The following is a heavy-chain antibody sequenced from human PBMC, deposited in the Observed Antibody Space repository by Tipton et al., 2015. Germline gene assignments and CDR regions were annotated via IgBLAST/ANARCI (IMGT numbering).Heavy chain of an antibody. CDR1: GDFIRNYH. V-gene: IGHV4-4*07. J-gene: IGHJ5*02. D-gene: IGHD2-15*01. CDR2: IFVSGSV. Sequence: GLVKPSETLSLTCSVSGDFIRNYHWSWIRQPAGKGLEWIGRIFVSGSVAYSPSVQSRVTMSVDTSKNQFSLTLTSLSAADTATYYCARDIVPNWFDPWGQGILVTVSS. CDR3: ARDIVPNWFDP.